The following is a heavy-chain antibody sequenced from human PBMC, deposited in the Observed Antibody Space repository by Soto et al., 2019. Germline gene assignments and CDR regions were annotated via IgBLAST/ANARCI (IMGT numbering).Heavy chain of an antibody. CDR1: GFTFSDHY. CDR2: SRNRAQSYST. Sequence: EVQLVESGGGLVQPGGSLRLSCATSGFTFSDHYLEWVRQAPGKGLEWVDRSRNRAQSYSTEYAASVKGRFTISRDDSKTSLYLQVNSLTTDDTAVYYCVLWVRGVINYWGQGTLVTVSS. D-gene: IGHD3-10*01. CDR3: VLWVRGVINY. V-gene: IGHV3-72*01. J-gene: IGHJ4*02.